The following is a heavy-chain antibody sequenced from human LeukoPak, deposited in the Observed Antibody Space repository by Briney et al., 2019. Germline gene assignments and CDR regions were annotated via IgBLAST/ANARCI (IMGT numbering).Heavy chain of an antibody. Sequence: ASVKVSCTVSGYTLTELSMHWVRQAPGKGLEWMGGFDPEDGETIYAQKFQGRVTMTEDTSTDTAYMELSSLRSEDTAVYYCATDLGRDYVSYFQHWGQGTLVTVSS. V-gene: IGHV1-24*01. CDR3: ATDLGRDYVSYFQH. D-gene: IGHD4-17*01. J-gene: IGHJ1*01. CDR1: GYTLTELS. CDR2: FDPEDGET.